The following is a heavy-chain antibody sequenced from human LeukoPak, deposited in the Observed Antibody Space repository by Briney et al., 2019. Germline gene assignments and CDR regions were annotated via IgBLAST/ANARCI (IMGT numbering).Heavy chain of an antibody. CDR3: ASSMVTGVGFDY. Sequence: ASVKVSCKASGYTSTNYGISWVRQAPGQGLEWMGWISINRGNTNYAQKFQGRVSMTTDTSTSTAYMELRGLRSDDTAMYYCASSMVTGVGFDYWGQGTLVTVSS. D-gene: IGHD5-18*01. CDR1: GYTSTNYG. V-gene: IGHV1-18*01. CDR2: ISINRGNT. J-gene: IGHJ4*02.